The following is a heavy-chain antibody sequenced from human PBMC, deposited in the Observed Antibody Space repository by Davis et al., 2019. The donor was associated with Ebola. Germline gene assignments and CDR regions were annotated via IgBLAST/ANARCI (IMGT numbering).Heavy chain of an antibody. V-gene: IGHV1-18*01. CDR3: ATPRITIFGVVIVAPYGMDV. J-gene: IGHJ6*02. D-gene: IGHD3-3*01. Sequence: ASVKVSCKASGYTFTSYGISWVRQAPGQGLEWMGWISAYNGNTNYAQKLQGRVTMTTDTSTSTAYMELRSLRSEDTAVYYCATPRITIFGVVIVAPYGMDVWGQGTTVTVSS. CDR2: ISAYNGNT. CDR1: GYTFTSYG.